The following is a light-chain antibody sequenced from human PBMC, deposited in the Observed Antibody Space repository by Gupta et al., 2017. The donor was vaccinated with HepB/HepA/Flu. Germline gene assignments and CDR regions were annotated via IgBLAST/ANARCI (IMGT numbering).Light chain of an antibody. CDR2: KAS. J-gene: IGKJ1*01. CDR1: QSVSAW. CDR3: QQYGDYVRT. Sequence: DIQMTQSPSTLSASVGDRVTITCRASQSVSAWVAWYQQKPEKPPKLLISKASILEDGVPSRFSGSGSGTEFTLSISSLQPDDFATYYCQQYGDYVRTCGQGTKV. V-gene: IGKV1-5*03.